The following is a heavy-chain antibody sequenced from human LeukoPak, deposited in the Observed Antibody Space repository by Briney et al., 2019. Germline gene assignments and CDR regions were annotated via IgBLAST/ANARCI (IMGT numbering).Heavy chain of an antibody. D-gene: IGHD6-13*01. V-gene: IGHV3-30*02. J-gene: IGHJ3*02. CDR1: GFTFSSYG. CDR3: ARDRPSIAAAQPGAFDI. CDR2: IRYDGSNK. Sequence: QSGGSLRLSCAASGFTFSSYGMHWVRQAPGKGLEWVAFIRYDGSNKYYADSVKGRFTISRDNSKNTLYLQMNSLRAEDTAVYYCARDRPSIAAAQPGAFDIWGQGTMVTVSS.